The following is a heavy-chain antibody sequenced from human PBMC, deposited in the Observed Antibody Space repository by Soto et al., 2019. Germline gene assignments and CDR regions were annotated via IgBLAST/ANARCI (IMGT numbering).Heavy chain of an antibody. CDR3: AKGLYYYDSSGYRLFDY. CDR1: GFMFNNYA. J-gene: IGHJ4*02. Sequence: GGSLRLSCAASGFMFNNYAMSWVRQAPGKGLEWVSTVSVSRGTTYYADSLKGRFTISRDNSKKTVYLQMNRLRADDTAIYYCAKGLYYYDSSGYRLFDYWGQGTLVTVSS. V-gene: IGHV3-23*01. CDR2: VSVSRGTT. D-gene: IGHD3-22*01.